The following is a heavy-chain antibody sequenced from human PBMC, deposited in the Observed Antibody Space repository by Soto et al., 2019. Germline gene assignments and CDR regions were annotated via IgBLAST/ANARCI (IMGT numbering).Heavy chain of an antibody. CDR1: GFTFSSYG. CDR2: ISYDGSNK. D-gene: IGHD2-2*01. CDR3: AKDQFPYCSSSCSGVSDY. V-gene: IGHV3-30*18. J-gene: IGHJ4*02. Sequence: GSLRLSCAASGFTFSSYGMHWVRLAPGKGLEWVALISYDGSNKYYADSVKGRFTISRDNSKTTLYLQMNSLRDEDTAVYYCAKDQFPYCSSSCSGVSDYWGQGTLVTVSS.